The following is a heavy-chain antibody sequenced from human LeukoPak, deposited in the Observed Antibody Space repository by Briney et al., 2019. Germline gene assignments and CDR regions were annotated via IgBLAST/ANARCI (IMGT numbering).Heavy chain of an antibody. CDR3: AREGTARDAFDI. CDR1: GFTFNSYD. V-gene: IGHV3-30*03. Sequence: GRSLGLSCAASGFTFNSYDIHWVRQAPGKGLDWVAVISYDGSHKFYADSVKGRFTISRDNSKNTLYLQMTSLRGEDTAMYYCAREGTARDAFDIWGQGTMVTVSS. CDR2: ISYDGSHK. D-gene: IGHD2-21*02. J-gene: IGHJ3*02.